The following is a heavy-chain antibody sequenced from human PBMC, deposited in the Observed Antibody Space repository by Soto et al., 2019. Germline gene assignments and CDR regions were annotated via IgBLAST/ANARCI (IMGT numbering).Heavy chain of an antibody. V-gene: IGHV3-23*01. CDR3: GGSRPLSPFDFWSDYFDS. Sequence: GGSLRLSCAASGFTFSKYAMSWVRQAPGKGLEWVSVISGSVGTTYYADSVKGRFTISRYNSKSTLCLQMNRLWAEDTAVYYCGGSRPLSPFDFWSDYFDSWGQGTLVTVSS. J-gene: IGHJ4*02. CDR2: ISGSVGTT. CDR1: GFTFSKYA. D-gene: IGHD3-3*01.